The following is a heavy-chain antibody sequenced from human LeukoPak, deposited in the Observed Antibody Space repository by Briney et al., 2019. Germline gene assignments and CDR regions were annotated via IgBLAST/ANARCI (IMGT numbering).Heavy chain of an antibody. Sequence: SVTVSCTASGGTFSSYAISWVRQAPGQGLEWMGGIIPIFGTANYAQKFQGRVTITADESTSTAYMELSSLRSEDTAVYYCARDSEGRGELLPHAFDIWGQGTMVTVSS. CDR1: GGTFSSYA. J-gene: IGHJ3*02. CDR2: IIPIFGTA. CDR3: ARDSEGRGELLPHAFDI. D-gene: IGHD1-26*01. V-gene: IGHV1-69*13.